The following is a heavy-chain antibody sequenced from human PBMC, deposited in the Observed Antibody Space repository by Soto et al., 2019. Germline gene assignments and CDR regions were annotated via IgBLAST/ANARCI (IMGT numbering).Heavy chain of an antibody. CDR2: IYPGDSDT. CDR3: ARVIGYSSRDYGMDV. Sequence: GESLKISCKGSGYSFTSYWIGWVRQMPGKGLEWMGIIYPGDSDTRYSPSFQGQVTISADKSISTGYLQWSSLKASDTAMYYCARVIGYSSRDYGMDVWGQGTTVTVSS. V-gene: IGHV5-51*01. J-gene: IGHJ6*02. D-gene: IGHD6-13*01. CDR1: GYSFTSYW.